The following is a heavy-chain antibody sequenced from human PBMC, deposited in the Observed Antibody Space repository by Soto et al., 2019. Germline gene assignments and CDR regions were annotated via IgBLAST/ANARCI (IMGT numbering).Heavy chain of an antibody. CDR3: AKDVYRLAPPGQQPGPFDY. V-gene: IGHV3-23*01. J-gene: IGHJ4*02. Sequence: PGGSLRLSCAASGFTFSSYAMSWVRQAPGKGLEWVSAISGSGGSTYYADSVKGRFTISRDNSKNTLYLQMNSLRAEDTAVYYCAKDVYRLAPPGQQPGPFDYWGQGTLVTVSS. CDR2: ISGSGGST. CDR1: GFTFSSYA. D-gene: IGHD6-13*01.